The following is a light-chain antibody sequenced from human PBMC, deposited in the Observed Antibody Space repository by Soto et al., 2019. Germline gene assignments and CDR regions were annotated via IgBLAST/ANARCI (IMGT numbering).Light chain of an antibody. V-gene: IGLV1-44*01. CDR1: SSNIGSNS. CDR2: SNS. CDR3: LAWDDSLNGLV. Sequence: QAVVTQAPAASGTPGQKVTISCSGSSSNIGSNSVSWYQQLPGTAPRLLIYSNSQRPSGAPDRFSGSKSGTSASLAISGLQSEDEADYFCLAWDDSLNGLVFGGGTKLTVL. J-gene: IGLJ2*01.